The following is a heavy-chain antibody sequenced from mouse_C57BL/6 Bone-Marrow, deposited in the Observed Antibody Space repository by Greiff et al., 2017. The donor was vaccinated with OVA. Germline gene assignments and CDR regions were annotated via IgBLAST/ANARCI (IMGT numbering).Heavy chain of an antibody. CDR3: ARSGYYYGSSPDY. CDR1: GYTFTSYW. CDR2: IDPSDSYT. Sequence: QVQLQQPGAELVMPGASVKLSCKASGYTFTSYWMHWVKQRPGQGLEWIGEIDPSDSYTNYNQKFKGKSTLTVDKSSSTAYMQLSSLTSEDSAVYYCARSGYYYGSSPDYWGQGTTLTVSS. J-gene: IGHJ2*01. V-gene: IGHV1-69*01. D-gene: IGHD1-1*01.